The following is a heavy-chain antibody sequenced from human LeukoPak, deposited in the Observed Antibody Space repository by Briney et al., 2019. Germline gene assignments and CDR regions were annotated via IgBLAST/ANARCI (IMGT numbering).Heavy chain of an antibody. V-gene: IGHV1-2*02. Sequence: GASVKVSCKASGYTXTGHYMHWVRQAPGQGPEWLGWINPNSGGTIYAQNFQGRVTMTRDTSISTAYMELSSLRSDDTAVYYCARVRMAVGSVSFYYYGMDVWGQGTTVTVSS. D-gene: IGHD6-19*01. CDR1: GYTXTGHY. CDR2: INPNSGGT. CDR3: ARVRMAVGSVSFYYYGMDV. J-gene: IGHJ6*02.